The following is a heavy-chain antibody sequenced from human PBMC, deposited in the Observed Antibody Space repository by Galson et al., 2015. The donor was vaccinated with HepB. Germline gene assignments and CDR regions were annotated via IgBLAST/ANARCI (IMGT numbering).Heavy chain of an antibody. J-gene: IGHJ6*02. Sequence: SLRLSCAASGFTFSNYWMSWVRQAPGEGLEWVGDIRKDGVYKYYVDSVKGRFTISRDNGKNSLYLQMDSLRAEDTAVYYCARDPAVTTDYGMDVWGQGTTVTVSS. CDR2: IRKDGVYK. CDR1: GFTFSNYW. V-gene: IGHV3-7*01. D-gene: IGHD4-17*01. CDR3: ARDPAVTTDYGMDV.